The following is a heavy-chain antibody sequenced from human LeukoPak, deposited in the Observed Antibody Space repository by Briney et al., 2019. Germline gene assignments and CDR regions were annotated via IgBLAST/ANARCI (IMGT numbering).Heavy chain of an antibody. CDR2: IYSGGST. D-gene: IGHD2-15*01. Sequence: PGGSLRLSCAASGFTVSSNHMSWVRQAPGKGLEWVSVIYSGGSTYYADSVKGRFTISRDNSKNMLYLQMNSLRAEDTAVYYCAKEDSGCSGGSCYSEGVVVWGQGTLVTVSS. V-gene: IGHV3-66*01. CDR1: GFTVSSNH. J-gene: IGHJ4*02. CDR3: AKEDSGCSGGSCYSEGVVV.